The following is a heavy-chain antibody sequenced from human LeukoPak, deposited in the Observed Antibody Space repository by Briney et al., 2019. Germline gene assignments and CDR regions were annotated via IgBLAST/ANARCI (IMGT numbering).Heavy chain of an antibody. CDR1: GFTFSSYS. V-gene: IGHV3-48*01. Sequence: GGSLRLSCAASGFTFSSYSMNWVRQAPGKGLEWVSYISSGSRTIYYADSVKGRFTMSRDNAKNSLYLQMNSLRAEDTAVYYCARESISGHRDFDYWGQGGLVTVSS. CDR3: ARESISGHRDFDY. J-gene: IGHJ4*02. CDR2: ISSGSRTI. D-gene: IGHD1-26*01.